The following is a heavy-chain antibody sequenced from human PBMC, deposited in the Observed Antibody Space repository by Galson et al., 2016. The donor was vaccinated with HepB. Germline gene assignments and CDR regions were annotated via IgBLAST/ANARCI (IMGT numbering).Heavy chain of an antibody. D-gene: IGHD2-21*02. V-gene: IGHV3-30*03. CDR1: GFSFGTYG. J-gene: IGHJ3*02. CDR3: AREGVTVDAFDI. Sequence: SLRLSCAVSGFSFGTYGMHWVRQAPGKGLEWVATISYDGTSRHYADSVKGRYTISRDNSKNTLYVEMNNLRDEDTAVYYCAREGVTVDAFDIWGQGTMVTVSS. CDR2: ISYDGTSR.